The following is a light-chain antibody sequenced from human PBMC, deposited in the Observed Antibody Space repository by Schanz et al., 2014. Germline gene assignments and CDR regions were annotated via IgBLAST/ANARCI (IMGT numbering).Light chain of an antibody. CDR1: TSDVGGFDY. J-gene: IGLJ3*02. CDR2: NVK. Sequence: QSALTQPASVSGSPGQSITISCTGTTSDVGGFDYVSWYQQQPGKAPKLIIYNVKTRPSGVSFRFSGSKSGNTASLAISGLQAEDEADYYCSSYSSSLVVFGGGTKLTVL. CDR3: SSYSSSLVV. V-gene: IGLV2-14*03.